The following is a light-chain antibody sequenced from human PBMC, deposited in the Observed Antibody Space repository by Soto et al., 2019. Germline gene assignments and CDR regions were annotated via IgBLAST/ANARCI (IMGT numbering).Light chain of an antibody. CDR1: RSNIGAGYD. J-gene: IGLJ2*01. Sequence: QSVLTQPPSLSGAPGQRVTISCTGSRSNIGAGYDVHWYQHLPGTAPKVLIFDNSNRPSGVPDRFSGSKSGTSASLAITGLQAEDVAGYYCHSYDVSLRGPAFGGGTKLTVL. V-gene: IGLV1-40*01. CDR3: HSYDVSLRGPA. CDR2: DNS.